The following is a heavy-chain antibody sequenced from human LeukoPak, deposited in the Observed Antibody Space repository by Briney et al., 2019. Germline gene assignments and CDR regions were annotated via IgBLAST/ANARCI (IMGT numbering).Heavy chain of an antibody. D-gene: IGHD2-15*01. CDR1: GGSFRNYY. V-gene: IGHV4-34*01. Sequence: SETLSLTCAVYGGSFRNYYWSWIRQPPGKGLEWIGEINYSGTTNYNPSLKSRVTISVDTSKNQFSLNLSSVTAADTAVYYCNGYCSGWSCYGCMDVWGQGTTVSVSS. CDR2: INYSGTT. J-gene: IGHJ6*02. CDR3: NGYCSGWSCYGCMDV.